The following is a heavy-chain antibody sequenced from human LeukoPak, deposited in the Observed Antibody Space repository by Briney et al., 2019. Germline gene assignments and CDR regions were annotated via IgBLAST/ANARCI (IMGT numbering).Heavy chain of an antibody. CDR1: GGSISSYY. J-gene: IGHJ4*02. D-gene: IGHD3-16*01. CDR2: ISYSGST. V-gene: IGHV4-59*12. Sequence: SETLSLTCSVSGGSISSYYWSWIRQPPGKGLEWIGYISYSGSTNYNPSLKSRVTMSVDTSKNQFSLKLSSVTAADTAVYYCARDSDDPGGEGSFDYWGQGTLVTVSS. CDR3: ARDSDDPGGEGSFDY.